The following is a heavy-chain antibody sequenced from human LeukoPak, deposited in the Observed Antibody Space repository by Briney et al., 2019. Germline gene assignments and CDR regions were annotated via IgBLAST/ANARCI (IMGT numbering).Heavy chain of an antibody. CDR3: VRMRRPERRHCFDY. J-gene: IGHJ4*02. CDR2: INGRGDDS. D-gene: IGHD2-2*01. V-gene: IGHV3-23*01. Sequence: PGGSLRLSCVVSDFTFAVSWVRKAPGKGLEWISTINGRGDDSFHADSVKGRFTISRDTTKNTLYLRMSSLRAADTAMYFCVRMRRPERRHCFDYWSQGALLIVSS. CDR1: DFTFA.